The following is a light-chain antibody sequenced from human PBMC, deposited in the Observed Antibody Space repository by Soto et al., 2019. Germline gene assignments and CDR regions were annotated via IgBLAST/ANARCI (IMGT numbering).Light chain of an antibody. CDR2: YDD. V-gene: IGLV1-36*01. Sequence: QSVLTQPPSVSEAPRQRVTISCSGSSSNIGNNAVNWYQQLPGKALKLLIYYDDLLPSGVSDRFSGSKSGTSASLAISGLQSEDEADYYCAAWDDSLNGVVFGGGTKVTVL. CDR3: AAWDDSLNGVV. CDR1: SSNIGNNA. J-gene: IGLJ2*01.